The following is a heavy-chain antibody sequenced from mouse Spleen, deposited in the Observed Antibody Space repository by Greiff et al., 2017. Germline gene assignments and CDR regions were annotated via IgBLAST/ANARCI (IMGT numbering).Heavy chain of an antibody. D-gene: IGHD2-14*01. V-gene: IGHV1-18*01. CDR2: INPNNGGT. Sequence: VQLQQSGPELVKPGASVKIPCKASGYTFTDYNMDWVKQSHGKSLEWIGDINPNNGGTIYNQKFKGKATLTVDKSSSTAYMELRSLTSEDPAVYYCARGYECFDYWGEGTTLTVSS. CDR3: ARGYECFDY. J-gene: IGHJ2*01. CDR1: GYTFTDYN.